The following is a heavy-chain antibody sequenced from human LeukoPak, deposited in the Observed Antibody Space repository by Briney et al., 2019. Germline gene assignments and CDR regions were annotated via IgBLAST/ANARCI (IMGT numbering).Heavy chain of an antibody. CDR2: MYHSGST. J-gene: IGHJ4*02. V-gene: IGHV4-4*02. CDR3: ATNSGWRFDY. D-gene: IGHD6-19*01. CDR1: GGSISSSYW. Sequence: PSGTLSPTCAVSGGSISSSYWWSWVRQPPGKGLEWIGEMYHSGSTNYNPSLKSRVTISLDNSKNQFSLKLSSVTAADTAVYYCATNSGWRFDYWGQGTLVTVSS.